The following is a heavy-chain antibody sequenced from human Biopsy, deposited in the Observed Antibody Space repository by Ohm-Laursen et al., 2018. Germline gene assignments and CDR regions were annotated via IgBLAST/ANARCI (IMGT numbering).Heavy chain of an antibody. V-gene: IGHV3-23*01. D-gene: IGHD3-3*01. Sequence: SLRLSCAASGFTFSAFSMSWVRQAPGKGLECVSIINGGGGSTWYSDPVKGRFTISRDNSKNTLYLQMNSLRAEDTAMYYCARDLYDFCGGCPFDPWGQGTLVTVS. CDR3: ARDLYDFCGGCPFDP. CDR2: INGGGGST. J-gene: IGHJ5*02. CDR1: GFTFSAFS.